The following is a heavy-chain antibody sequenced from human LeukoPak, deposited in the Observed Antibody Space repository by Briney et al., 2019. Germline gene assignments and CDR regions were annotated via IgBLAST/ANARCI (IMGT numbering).Heavy chain of an antibody. J-gene: IGHJ3*01. CDR3: ARQFLVGSTFHAFDL. CDR1: VVSMNGYY. V-gene: IGHV4-4*07. Sequence: PSETLSLTCSVSVVSMNGYYWSWLRQSAGNRLEWIGHVDSSGNINYNPSLESRVTMSVDTSKKQFSLKLTSVTAADMAVYFCARQFLVGSTFHAFDLWGQGTRVTVSS. D-gene: IGHD1-26*01. CDR2: VDSSGNI.